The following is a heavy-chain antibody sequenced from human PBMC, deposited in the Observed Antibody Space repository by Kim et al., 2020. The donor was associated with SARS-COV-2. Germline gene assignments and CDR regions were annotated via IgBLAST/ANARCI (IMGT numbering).Heavy chain of an antibody. J-gene: IGHJ4*02. CDR3: ARGSDYDY. CDR2: IDLRDSYT. CDR1: GYTFTSHW. V-gene: IGHV5-10-1*01. Sequence: GESLKISCKGSGYTFTSHWITWVRQMPGKGLEWMGRIDLRDSYTTYSPSFQGHVTLSADNSISTAYLQSSSLKASDTAIYFCARGSDYDYWGQGTLVTVS.